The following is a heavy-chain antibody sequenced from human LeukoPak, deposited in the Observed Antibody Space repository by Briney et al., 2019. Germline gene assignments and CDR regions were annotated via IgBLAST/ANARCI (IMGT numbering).Heavy chain of an antibody. CDR3: AKESSWSAYYYYYYGMDV. V-gene: IGHV3-23*01. D-gene: IGHD6-13*01. J-gene: IGHJ6*02. CDR2: ISGSGGST. Sequence: PGGSLRLSCAASGFTFSSYAMSWVRQAPGKGLEWVSGISGSGGSTYYADSVKGRFTISRDNSKNTLYLQMNSLRAEDTAVYYCAKESSWSAYYYYYYGMDVWGQGTTVTVSS. CDR1: GFTFSSYA.